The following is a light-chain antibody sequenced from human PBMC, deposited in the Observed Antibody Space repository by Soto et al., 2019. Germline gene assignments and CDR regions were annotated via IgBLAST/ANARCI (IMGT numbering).Light chain of an antibody. V-gene: IGKV3-20*01. CDR1: QTLSPNY. CDR2: GSS. J-gene: IGKJ4*01. CDR3: QQFSSYPLT. Sequence: EIVLTQSPGTLSLSPGERATLSCRASQTLSPNYLAWCQQKPGHPPRLLIYGSSKRATGIPDRFSGSGSGTDFTLTISRLEPEDFAVYYCQQFSSYPLTFGGGTKVDIK.